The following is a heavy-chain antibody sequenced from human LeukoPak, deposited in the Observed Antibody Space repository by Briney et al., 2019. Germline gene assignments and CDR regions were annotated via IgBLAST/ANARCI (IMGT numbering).Heavy chain of an antibody. D-gene: IGHD4-17*01. CDR1: GFTVSSNY. CDR2: IYSGGST. CDR3: ARDGDYGEGFDP. V-gene: IGHV3-66*01. J-gene: IGHJ5*02. Sequence: GGSLRLSCAASGFTVSSNYMSWVRQAPGKELEWVSVIYSGGSTYYADSVKGRFTISRDNSKNTLYLQMNSLRAEDTAVYYCARDGDYGEGFDPWGQGTLVTVSS.